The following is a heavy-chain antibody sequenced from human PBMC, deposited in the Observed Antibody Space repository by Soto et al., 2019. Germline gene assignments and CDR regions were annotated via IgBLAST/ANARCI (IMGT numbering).Heavy chain of an antibody. CDR3: AKAAGATHYYYYGMDV. D-gene: IGHD1-26*01. V-gene: IGHV3-30*18. J-gene: IGHJ6*02. CDR2: ISYDGSNK. Sequence: SGGSLRLSCAASGFTFSSYGMHWVRQAPGKGLEWVAVISYDGSNKYYADSVKGRFTISRDNSKNTLYLQMNSLRAEDTAVYYCAKAAGATHYYYYGMDVWGQGTTVTVSS. CDR1: GFTFSSYG.